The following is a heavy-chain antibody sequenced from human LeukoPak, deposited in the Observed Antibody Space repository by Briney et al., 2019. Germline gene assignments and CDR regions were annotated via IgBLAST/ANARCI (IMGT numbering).Heavy chain of an antibody. CDR2: INSDGSST. D-gene: IGHD6-6*01. CDR3: AREQLVPYYYYGMDV. CDR1: GFTFSSYW. Sequence: RGSLRLSCAASGFTFSSYWMHWVRQAPGKGLVWVSRINSDGSSTSYADSVKGRFTISRDNAKNTLYLQMNSLRAEDTAVYYCAREQLVPYYYYGMDVWGQGTTVTVSS. V-gene: IGHV3-74*01. J-gene: IGHJ6*02.